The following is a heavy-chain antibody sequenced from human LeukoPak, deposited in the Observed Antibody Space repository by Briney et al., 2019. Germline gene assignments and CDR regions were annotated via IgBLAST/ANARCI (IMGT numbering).Heavy chain of an antibody. Sequence: SETLSLTCAVSGGSISSSNWWSWVRQPPGKGLEWIGEIYHSGSTNYNPSLKSRVTISVDKSKNQFSLKLSSVTAADTAVYYCARAKNYYGLGSYRNWFDPWGQGTLVTVSS. CDR2: IYHSGST. V-gene: IGHV4-4*02. CDR1: GGSISSSNW. D-gene: IGHD3-10*01. CDR3: ARAKNYYGLGSYRNWFDP. J-gene: IGHJ5*02.